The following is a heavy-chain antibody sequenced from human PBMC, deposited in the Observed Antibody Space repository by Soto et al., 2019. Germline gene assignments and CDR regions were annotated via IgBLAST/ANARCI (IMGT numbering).Heavy chain of an antibody. CDR2: INPNNGAT. V-gene: IGHV1-2*02. Sequence: QVQLVQSGAEVKKPGASVKVSCKAPRYIFTAYFMHWVRQAPGQGLEWMGWINPNNGATHYGLSFQGRVTITRDTSISTAYMELSSLRSDDTAVYDCASHDPGARFDPWGQGTLVIVSS. D-gene: IGHD1-1*01. CDR1: RYIFTAYF. CDR3: ASHDPGARFDP. J-gene: IGHJ5*02.